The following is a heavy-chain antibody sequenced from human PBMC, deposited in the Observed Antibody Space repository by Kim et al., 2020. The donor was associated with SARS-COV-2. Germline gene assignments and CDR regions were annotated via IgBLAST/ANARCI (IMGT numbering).Heavy chain of an antibody. D-gene: IGHD3-22*01. V-gene: IGHV3-15*01. CDR3: TTGEGYYDSSGYYPTVDY. J-gene: IGHJ4*02. CDR2: IKSKTDGGTT. CDR1: GFTFSNVW. Sequence: GGSLRLSCAASGFTFSNVWMSWVRQAPGKGLEWVGRIKSKTDGGTTDYAAPVKGRFTISRDDSKNTLYLQMNSLKTEDTAVYYCTTGEGYYDSSGYYPTVDYWGQGTLVTVSS.